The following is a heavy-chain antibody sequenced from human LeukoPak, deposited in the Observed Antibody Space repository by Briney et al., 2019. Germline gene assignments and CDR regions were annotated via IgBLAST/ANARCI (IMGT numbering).Heavy chain of an antibody. CDR2: VDHGGNT. CDR1: GGSFSGSY. D-gene: IGHD3-10*01. J-gene: IGHJ1*01. Sequence: SETLSLTCGVSGGSFSGSYGSLIRRPPGKGLEWIGEVDHGGNTYYSPSLQSRVTISVDTSKNQFSLRLTSVTAADPAVYYCARRSSGSFKKYYPDWGQGTLVTVSS. V-gene: IGHV4-34*01. CDR3: ARRSSGSFKKYYPD.